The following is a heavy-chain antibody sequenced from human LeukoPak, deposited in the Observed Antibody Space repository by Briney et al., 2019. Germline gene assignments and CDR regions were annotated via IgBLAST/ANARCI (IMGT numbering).Heavy chain of an antibody. CDR3: ARVLRYCSGGNCYSGGLGCMDV. Sequence: GGSLRLSCAASGFTFSDYNMRWIRQAPGKGLEWVSSISRSGSTKYYADSVKGRFTISRDNAKNSLFLQMNSLRAEDTAVYYCARVLRYCSGGNCYSGGLGCMDVWGKGTTVTISS. J-gene: IGHJ6*03. V-gene: IGHV3-11*01. D-gene: IGHD2-15*01. CDR2: ISRSGSTK. CDR1: GFTFSDYN.